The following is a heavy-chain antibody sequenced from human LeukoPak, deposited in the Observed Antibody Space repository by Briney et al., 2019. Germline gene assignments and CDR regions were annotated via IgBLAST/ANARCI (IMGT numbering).Heavy chain of an antibody. D-gene: IGHD2-8*01. CDR2: IYHRESG. CDR1: GKSVTTGYY. V-gene: IGHV4-38-2*01. CDR3: ARALQYCTSGCAYLFDY. J-gene: IGHJ4*02. Sequence: QPSETLSLTRDVSGKSVTTGYYWAWIRQPPGKALEWIGIIYHRESGHYQPSLKSRVSMAVDTSKNQFSLRLSAVTAADTAVYYCARALQYCTSGCAYLFDYWGQGTLVAVSS.